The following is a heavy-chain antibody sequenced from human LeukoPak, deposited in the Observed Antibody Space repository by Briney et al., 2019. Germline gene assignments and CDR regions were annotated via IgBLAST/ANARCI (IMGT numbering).Heavy chain of an antibody. D-gene: IGHD5-18*01. Sequence: PSETLSLTCTVSGYFISSGHYWGWIRQPPGKGLEWIGSFYHSGSTYYNPSLKSRVTISVDTSKNQFSLKLSSVTAADTAVYYCARHGYSYGYFDYWGQGTLVTVSS. J-gene: IGHJ4*02. CDR1: GYFISSGHY. CDR2: FYHSGST. V-gene: IGHV4-38-2*02. CDR3: ARHGYSYGYFDY.